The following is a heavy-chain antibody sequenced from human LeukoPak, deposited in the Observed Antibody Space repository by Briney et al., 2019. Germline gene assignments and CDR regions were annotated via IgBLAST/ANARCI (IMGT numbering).Heavy chain of an antibody. CDR1: EFTLCSAW. V-gene: IGHV3-15*01. CDR3: TTDRVSLAAHFQH. D-gene: IGHD2-15*01. Sequence: PGGSLSPACAACEFTLCSAWMGWVRQAPGKGLEWVGRIKGKIDGGTTDYAAPVKGRFTISRDDSKNTLYLQMNSLKTEDTAVYYCTTDRVSLAAHFQHWGQGTLVTVSS. J-gene: IGHJ1*01. CDR2: IKGKIDGGTT.